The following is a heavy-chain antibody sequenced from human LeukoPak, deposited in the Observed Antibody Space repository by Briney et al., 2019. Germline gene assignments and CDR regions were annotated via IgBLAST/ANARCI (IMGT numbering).Heavy chain of an antibody. D-gene: IGHD5-24*01. J-gene: IGHJ4*02. CDR1: GGSISSSNYY. V-gene: IGHV4-39*01. Sequence: SETLSLTCTVSGGSISSSNYYWGWIRQPPGKGLEWIGSVYYSGSSYYKPSLKSRVTISVDTSKNQFSLKLSSVTAADTAVYYCATQMATISARFDNWGQGTLVTVFS. CDR3: ATQMATISARFDN. CDR2: VYYSGSS.